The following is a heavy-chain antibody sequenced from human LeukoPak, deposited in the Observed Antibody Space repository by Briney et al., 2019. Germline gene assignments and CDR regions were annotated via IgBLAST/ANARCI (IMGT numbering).Heavy chain of an antibody. CDR3: TRDDYSKSSGYYYYMDV. CDR2: IYYSGST. J-gene: IGHJ6*03. D-gene: IGHD4-11*01. Sequence: SETLSLTRTVSGGSISSYYWSWIRQPPGKGLEWIGYIYYSGSTNYNPSLKSRVTMSVDTSKNQFSLKLSSVTAADTAVYYCTRDDYSKSSGYYYYMDVWGKGTTVTVSS. CDR1: GGSISSYY. V-gene: IGHV4-59*12.